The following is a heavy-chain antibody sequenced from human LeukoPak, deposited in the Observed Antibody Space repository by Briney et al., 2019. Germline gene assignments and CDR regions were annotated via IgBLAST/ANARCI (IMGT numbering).Heavy chain of an antibody. J-gene: IGHJ3*01. CDR3: ARVPGGGTAAN. D-gene: IGHD1-7*01. V-gene: IGHV4-59*01. CDR2: IYYSGST. Sequence: PSETLSLTCTVSGGSISSYYWSWIRQPPGKGLEWIGYIYYSGSTNYNPSLKSRVTISVDTSKNQFSLKLRSVTAADTAVYYCARVPGGGTAANWGQGTMVTVSS. CDR1: GGSISSYY.